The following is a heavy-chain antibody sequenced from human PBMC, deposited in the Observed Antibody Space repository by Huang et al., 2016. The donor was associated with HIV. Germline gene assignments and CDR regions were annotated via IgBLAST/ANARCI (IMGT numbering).Heavy chain of an antibody. CDR1: GFTFSPYN. Sequence: EVQLMESGGGLVQPGGSLRLSCAASGFTFSPYNMNWFRQAPGKGLEWDSYSTCLSGSIYYADSVKGRFTISRDNAKNSLYLQMNSLRAEDTAVYYCARFGSYYYGSGSYLDAFDIWGQGTMVTVSS. V-gene: IGHV3-48*01. D-gene: IGHD3-10*01. CDR3: ARFGSYYYGSGSYLDAFDI. CDR2: STCLSGSI. J-gene: IGHJ3*02.